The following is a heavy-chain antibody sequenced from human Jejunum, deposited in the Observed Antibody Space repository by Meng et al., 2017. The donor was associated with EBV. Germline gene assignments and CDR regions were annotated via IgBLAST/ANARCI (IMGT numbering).Heavy chain of an antibody. J-gene: IGHJ4*02. D-gene: IGHD3-16*01. V-gene: IGHV4-4*02. CDR3: THYIWGTRPDGVY. CDR2: THHSGST. Sequence: QVQLQQSGPGLVKPSGTLSLTCAVSGGSISSNNWWSWVRQPPGKGLEWIGETHHSGSTNYNPSLKSRVTISVDKSKNEFSLKLNSVTAADTAVYYCTHYIWGTRPDGVYGGQGTMVTVSA. CDR1: GGSISSNNW.